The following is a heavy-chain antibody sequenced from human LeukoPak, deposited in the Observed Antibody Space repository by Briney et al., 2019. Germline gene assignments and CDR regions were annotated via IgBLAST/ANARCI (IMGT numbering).Heavy chain of an antibody. Sequence: PSETLSLTCAVYGGSFGGYYWSWIRQPPGKGLEWIGEINHSGSTNYNPSLKSRVTISVDTSKNQFSLKLSSVTAADTAVYYCARGLDSSGWYDAFDIWGQGTMVTVSS. CDR1: GGSFGGYY. CDR3: ARGLDSSGWYDAFDI. D-gene: IGHD6-19*01. J-gene: IGHJ3*02. CDR2: INHSGST. V-gene: IGHV4-34*01.